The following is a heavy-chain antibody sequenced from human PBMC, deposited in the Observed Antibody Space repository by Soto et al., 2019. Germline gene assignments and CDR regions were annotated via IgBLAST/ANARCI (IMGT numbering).Heavy chain of an antibody. J-gene: IGHJ5*02. CDR1: GYTFTSYG. V-gene: IGHV1-18*01. CDR3: AKEQLVVNVVWFDP. D-gene: IGHD6-13*01. CDR2: ISAYNGNT. Sequence: ASVKVSCKASGYTFTSYGISWVRQAPGQGLEWMGWISAYNGNTNYAQKLQGRVTMTTDTSTSTAYMELRSLRSDDTAVYYCAKEQLVVNVVWFDPWGQGTLVTVSS.